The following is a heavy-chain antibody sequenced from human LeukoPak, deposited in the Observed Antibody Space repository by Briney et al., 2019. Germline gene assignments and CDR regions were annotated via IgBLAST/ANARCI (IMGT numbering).Heavy chain of an antibody. J-gene: IGHJ4*02. D-gene: IGHD3-22*01. CDR2: IYYSGST. CDR1: GGSISSSSYY. CDR3: ARITKYYYDSSAGDY. Sequence: SETLSLTCTVSGGSISSSSYYWGWIRQPPGKGLEWIGSIYYSGSTYYNPSLKSRVTISVDTSKNQFSLKLSSVTAADTAVYYCARITKYYYDSSAGDYWGQGTLVTVSS. V-gene: IGHV4-39*01.